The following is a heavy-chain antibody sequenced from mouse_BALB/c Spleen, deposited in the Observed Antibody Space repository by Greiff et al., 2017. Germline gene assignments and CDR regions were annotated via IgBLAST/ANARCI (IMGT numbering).Heavy chain of an antibody. CDR1: GFTFTDYY. V-gene: IGHV7-3*02. CDR3: AAFYYGSSYVNYAMDY. J-gene: IGHJ4*01. Sequence: EVQLVESGGGLVQPGGSLRLSCATSGFTFTDYYMSWVRQPPGKALEWLGFIRNKANGYTTEYSASVKGRFTISRDNSQSILYLQMNTLRAEDSATYYCAAFYYGSSYVNYAMDYWGQGTSVTVSS. D-gene: IGHD1-1*01. CDR2: IRNKANGYTT.